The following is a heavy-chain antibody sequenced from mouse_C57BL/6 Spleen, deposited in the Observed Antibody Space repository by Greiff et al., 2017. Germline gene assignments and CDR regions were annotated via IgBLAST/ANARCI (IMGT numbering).Heavy chain of an antibody. Sequence: VQLQQSGAELVKPGASVTMSCKASGYTFTTSPIEWLKQTHGKSLEWIGNFHPYNDDTKYNEKFKGKATLTVEKSSSTVYLELSRLTSDDSAVYYCARGGYYDYGYYAMDYWGQGTSVTVSS. CDR2: FHPYNDDT. CDR1: GYTFTTSP. V-gene: IGHV1-47*01. CDR3: ARGGYYDYGYYAMDY. D-gene: IGHD2-4*01. J-gene: IGHJ4*01.